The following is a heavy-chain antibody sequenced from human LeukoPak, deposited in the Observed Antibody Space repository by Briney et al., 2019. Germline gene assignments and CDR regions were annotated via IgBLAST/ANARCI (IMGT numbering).Heavy chain of an antibody. D-gene: IGHD6-13*01. CDR2: IRSKANSYAT. Sequence: PGGSLRLSCAASGFTFSGPAMHWVRQASGKGLEWVGRIRSKANSYATAYAASVKGRFTISRDDSKNTAYLQMNSLKTEDTAVYYCTASIAAAGLFDYWGQGTLVTVSS. J-gene: IGHJ4*02. CDR1: GFTFSGPA. CDR3: TASIAAAGLFDY. V-gene: IGHV3-73*01.